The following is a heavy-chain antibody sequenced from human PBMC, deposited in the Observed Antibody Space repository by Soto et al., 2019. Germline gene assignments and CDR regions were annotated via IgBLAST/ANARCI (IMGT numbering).Heavy chain of an antibody. J-gene: IGHJ6*02. V-gene: IGHV4-61*01. D-gene: IGHD5-12*01. Sequence: SETLSLTCTVSGGSVSSGSYYWSWIRQPPGKGLEWIGYIYYSGSTNYNPSLKSRVTISVDTSKNQFSLKLSSVTAADTAVNYCASGYGYYYYGMDVWGQGTTVTVSS. CDR1: GGSVSSGSYY. CDR2: IYYSGST. CDR3: ASGYGYYYYGMDV.